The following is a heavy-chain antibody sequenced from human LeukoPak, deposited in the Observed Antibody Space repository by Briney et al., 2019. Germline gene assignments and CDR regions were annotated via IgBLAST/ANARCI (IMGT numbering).Heavy chain of an antibody. V-gene: IGHV4-34*01. J-gene: IGHJ4*02. D-gene: IGHD3-9*01. Sequence: PSETLSLTCAVYGGSFSGYYWSWIRQPPGKGLEWIGEINHSGSTNYNPSLKSRVTISVDTSKNQFSLKLSSVTAADTAVYYCASQGEGYYDILTGYYPGPFDYWGQGTLVTVSS. CDR2: INHSGST. CDR1: GGSFSGYY. CDR3: ASQGEGYYDILTGYYPGPFDY.